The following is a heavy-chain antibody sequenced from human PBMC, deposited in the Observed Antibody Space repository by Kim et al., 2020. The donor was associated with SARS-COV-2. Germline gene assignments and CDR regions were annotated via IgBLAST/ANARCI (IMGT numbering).Heavy chain of an antibody. V-gene: IGHV4-59*13. CDR3: SKFGFFSLHY. CDR2: IYYNGSN. D-gene: IGHD3-16*01. J-gene: IGHJ4*02. Sequence: SETLSLTCTVSGGSLNSYFWSWIRRPPGKGLEWIGYIYYNGSNNYNPSLKSRVIMSFDTSKNQFSLRLSSVTVADTAVYYCSKFGFFSLHYWGQGTLVT. CDR1: GGSLNSYF.